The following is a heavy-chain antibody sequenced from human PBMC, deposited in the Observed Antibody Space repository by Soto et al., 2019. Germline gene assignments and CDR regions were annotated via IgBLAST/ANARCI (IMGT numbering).Heavy chain of an antibody. Sequence: ASVKVSCKTSGYTFSNYGITWVRQAPGQPLEWLGWISLYSDGTNYAQKFQGRVSMTTNTSTTTAYMELRSLRSDDTAVYYCARVVPGAEAWFGPWGQGTLVTVSS. J-gene: IGHJ5*02. D-gene: IGHD2-2*01. CDR2: ISLYSDGT. CDR3: ARVVPGAEAWFGP. CDR1: GYTFSNYG. V-gene: IGHV1-18*01.